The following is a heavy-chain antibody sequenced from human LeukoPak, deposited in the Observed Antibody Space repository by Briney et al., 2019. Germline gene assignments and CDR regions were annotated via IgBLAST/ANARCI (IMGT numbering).Heavy chain of an antibody. CDR1: GGSISSYY. Sequence: PSETLSLTCTVSGGSISSYYWSWIRQPPGKGLEWIGYIYYSGSTNYNPSLKSRVTISVDTSKNQFSLKLSSVTAADTAVYYCARLSRDTAMIPYAFDIWGQGTMVTVSS. CDR3: ARLSRDTAMIPYAFDI. V-gene: IGHV4-59*08. CDR2: IYYSGST. D-gene: IGHD5-18*01. J-gene: IGHJ3*02.